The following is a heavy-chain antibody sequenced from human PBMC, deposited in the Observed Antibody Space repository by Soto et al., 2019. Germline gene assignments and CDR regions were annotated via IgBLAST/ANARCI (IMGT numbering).Heavy chain of an antibody. J-gene: IGHJ6*03. CDR3: ARVLWVLPRYYCYMDV. D-gene: IGHD1-26*01. CDR1: GYTFTSYD. CDR2: MNPNSGNT. V-gene: IGHV1-8*01. Sequence: GASVKVSCKASGYTFTSYDINWVRQATGQGLEWMGWMNPNSGNTGYAQKFQGRVTMTRNTSISTAYMELSSLRSEDTAVYYCARVLWVLPRYYCYMDVRGKGTTVTRSS.